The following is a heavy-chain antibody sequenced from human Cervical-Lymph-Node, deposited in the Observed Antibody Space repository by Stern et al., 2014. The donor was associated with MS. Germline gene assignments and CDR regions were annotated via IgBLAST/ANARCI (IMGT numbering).Heavy chain of an antibody. CDR2: IYYSGST. CDR3: AREKSGDAAY. Sequence: QVQLQESGPGLVKPSETLSLTCSVSGDSVSSVGYYWIWIRQPPGKGLEWIGYIYYSGSTNYNPSLKSRVAISIDTSENQFSLELSSVAAADTAVYYCAREKSGDAAYWGQGTLVTVSS. CDR1: GDSVSSVGYY. V-gene: IGHV4-61*08. J-gene: IGHJ4*02. D-gene: IGHD7-27*01.